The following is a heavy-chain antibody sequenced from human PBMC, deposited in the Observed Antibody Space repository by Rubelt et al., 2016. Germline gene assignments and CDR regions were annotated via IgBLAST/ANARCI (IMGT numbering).Heavy chain of an antibody. V-gene: IGHV3-74*01. J-gene: IGHJ4*02. D-gene: IGHD5-18*01. Sequence: GSLRLSCEASGFTFSSYSMHWVRQAPGKGLVWVSRINGDGSSTSYADSVKRRFTISRDNAKNTLYLQMNSLKTEDTAVYYCASGYRYGGIDYWGQGTLVTVSS. CDR3: ASGYRYGGIDY. CDR1: GFTFSSYS. CDR2: INGDGSST.